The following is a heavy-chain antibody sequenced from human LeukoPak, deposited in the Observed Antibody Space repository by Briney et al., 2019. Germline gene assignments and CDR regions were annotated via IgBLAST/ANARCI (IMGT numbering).Heavy chain of an antibody. CDR2: IYYSGST. D-gene: IGHD4-23*01. CDR3: ARVGGNFVHFDY. Sequence: SETLSLTCTVPGGSISSGDYYWSWIRQPPGKGLEWIGYIYYSGSTYYNPSLKSRVTISVDTSKNQFSLKLSSVTAADTAVYYCARVGGNFVHFDYWGQGTLVTVSS. CDR1: GGSISSGDYY. J-gene: IGHJ4*02. V-gene: IGHV4-30-4*02.